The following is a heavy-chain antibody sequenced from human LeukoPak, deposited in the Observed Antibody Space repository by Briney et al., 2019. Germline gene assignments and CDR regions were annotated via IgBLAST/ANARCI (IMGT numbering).Heavy chain of an antibody. CDR1: GFTFSSYW. Sequence: PGGSLRLSCAASGFTFSSYWMHWVRQAPGKGLVWVSRINTDGSRTTYADSVKGRFTISRDKAKNTLYMQMNSLRAEDTAVYYCARDGGGPNPNDAFDTSGQGTIVTASS. CDR2: INTDGSRT. V-gene: IGHV3-74*01. D-gene: IGHD2-15*01. J-gene: IGHJ3*02. CDR3: ARDGGGPNPNDAFDT.